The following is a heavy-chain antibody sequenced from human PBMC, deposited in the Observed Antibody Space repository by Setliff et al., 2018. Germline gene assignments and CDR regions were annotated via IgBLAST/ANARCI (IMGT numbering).Heavy chain of an antibody. J-gene: IGHJ6*03. CDR1: GFTFSGSA. CDR3: ARVGRERSNGECYSTTPCYSYYMDV. CDR2: IRSKPYTYAT. Sequence: GGSLRLSCAASGFTFSGSAMHWVRQASGKGLEWVGRIRSKPYTYATTYAASMKGRFTISRDDSKNTAYLQMNSLKTEDTAVYYCARVGRERSNGECYSTTPCYSYYMDVWGKGTTVTVSS. D-gene: IGHD2-8*01. V-gene: IGHV3-73*01.